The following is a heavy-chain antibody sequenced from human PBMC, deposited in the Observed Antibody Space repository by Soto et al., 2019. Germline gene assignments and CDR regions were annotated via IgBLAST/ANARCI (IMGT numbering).Heavy chain of an antibody. CDR2: IYHSGST. J-gene: IGHJ6*02. CDR3: ARVPDV. Sequence: PSETLSLTCAVLGGSISSGGYSWSWIRQPPGKGLEWIGYIYHSGSTYYNPSLKSRVTISVDRSKNQFSLKLSSVTAADTAVYYCARVPDVWGQGTTVTV. CDR1: GGSISSGGYS. V-gene: IGHV4-30-2*01.